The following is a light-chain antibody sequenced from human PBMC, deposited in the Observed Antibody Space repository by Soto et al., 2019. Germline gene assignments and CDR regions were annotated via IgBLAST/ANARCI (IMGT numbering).Light chain of an antibody. J-gene: IGKJ1*01. Sequence: DIQMTQSPSTLSASVGDRITITCRASQSISSWLAWYQQKPGKAPKLLIYKASSLESGVPSRFSASGSGTEFTLTISSLQPDDCATYYCQQYNSYSLTFGQGTKVEIK. CDR3: QQYNSYSLT. CDR2: KAS. V-gene: IGKV1-5*03. CDR1: QSISSW.